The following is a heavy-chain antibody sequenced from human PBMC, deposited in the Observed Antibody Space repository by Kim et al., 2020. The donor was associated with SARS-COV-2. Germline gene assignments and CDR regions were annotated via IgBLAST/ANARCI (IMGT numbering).Heavy chain of an antibody. CDR3: VKEEWLDY. Sequence: GGSLRLSCVASGFNFGTFDMSWVRQVPGKGLKWVSDIKGEGDGTYYAESVKGRFTVSRDSARNTLYLQMNSLRADDTAIYYCVKEEWLDYLGRGAMVTVS. J-gene: IGHJ4*02. CDR1: GFNFGTFD. D-gene: IGHD3-3*01. V-gene: IGHV3-23*01. CDR2: IKGEGDGT.